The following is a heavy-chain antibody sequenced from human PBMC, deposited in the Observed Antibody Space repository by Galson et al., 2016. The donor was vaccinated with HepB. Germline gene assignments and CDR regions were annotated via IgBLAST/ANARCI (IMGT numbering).Heavy chain of an antibody. V-gene: IGHV1-8*01. CDR3: AREPRHLYYQGYYGMDV. J-gene: IGHJ6*02. CDR2: MNPNSGNT. D-gene: IGHD3-10*01. CDR1: GYTFTNYD. Sequence: SVKVSCKASGYTFTNYDISWVRQASGQGLEWVGWMNPNSGNTGYAEKFQDRVTMTRDTSKSTAYMELSSLRSEDTAVYYCAREPRHLYYQGYYGMDVWGQGTTVIVSS.